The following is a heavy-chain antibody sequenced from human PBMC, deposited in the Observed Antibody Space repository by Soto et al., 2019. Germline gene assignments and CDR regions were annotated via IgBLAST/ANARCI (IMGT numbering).Heavy chain of an antibody. CDR2: INAGNGNT. CDR3: ARGTVTTHFDY. D-gene: IGHD4-4*01. CDR1: GYTFTSYA. J-gene: IGHJ4*02. V-gene: IGHV1-3*01. Sequence: VASVKVSCKASGYTFTSYAMHWVRQAPGQRLEWMGWINAGNGNTKYSQKFQGRVTITRDTSASTAYMELSSLRSEDTAVYYCARGTVTTHFDYWGQGTLVTVSS.